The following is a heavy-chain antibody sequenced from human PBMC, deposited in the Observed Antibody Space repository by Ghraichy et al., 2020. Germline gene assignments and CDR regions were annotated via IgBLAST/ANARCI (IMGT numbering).Heavy chain of an antibody. V-gene: IGHV1-18*01. CDR1: GYTFTSYG. D-gene: IGHD2-2*01. CDR2: ISAYNGNT. Sequence: ASVKVSCKASGYTFTSYGISWVRQAPGQGLEWMGWISAYNGNTNYAQKLQGRVTMTTDTSTSTAYMELRSLRSDDTAVYYYARDLSPGYCSSTSCQPIWFYYGMDVWGQGTTVTVSS. CDR3: ARDLSPGYCSSTSCQPIWFYYGMDV. J-gene: IGHJ6*02.